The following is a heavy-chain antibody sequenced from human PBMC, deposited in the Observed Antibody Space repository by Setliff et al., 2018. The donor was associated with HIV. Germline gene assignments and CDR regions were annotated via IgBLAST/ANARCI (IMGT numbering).Heavy chain of an antibody. CDR1: GGSLSRSSYY. Sequence: LSLTCTVSGGSLSRSSYYWGWIRQPPGKGLEWIASIYYSGTTFYNPSLKSRVTIFVDTSKNQFSLRLSSVTAADTAVYYCARHGSNWFDPWGQGTLVTVSS. CDR2: IYYSGTT. CDR3: ARHGSNWFDP. V-gene: IGHV4-39*01. J-gene: IGHJ5*02. D-gene: IGHD3-10*01.